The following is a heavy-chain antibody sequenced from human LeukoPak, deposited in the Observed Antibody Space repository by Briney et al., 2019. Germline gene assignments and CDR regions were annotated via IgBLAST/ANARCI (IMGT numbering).Heavy chain of an antibody. Sequence: GGSLRLSCAASGFTFSSYWMSWVRQAPGKGLEWVANIKQDGIEKYYVDSVKGRFTISRDNAKNSLYLQMNSLRAEDTAVYYCARARNFPAYYFDYWGQGALVTVSS. CDR1: GFTFSSYW. J-gene: IGHJ4*02. CDR2: IKQDGIEK. D-gene: IGHD1-14*01. V-gene: IGHV3-7*01. CDR3: ARARNFPAYYFDY.